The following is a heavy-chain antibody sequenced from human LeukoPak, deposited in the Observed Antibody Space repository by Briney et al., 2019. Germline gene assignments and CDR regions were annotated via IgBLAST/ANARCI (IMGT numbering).Heavy chain of an antibody. CDR1: GFTFSSYG. Sequence: PGGSLRLSCAASGFTFSSYGMHWVRQAPGKGLEWVAVIWYDGSNKYYADSVKGRFTISRDNSKNTLYLQMNSLRAEDTAVYYCAKAGDYDILNLFDYWGQGTLVTVSS. D-gene: IGHD3-9*01. CDR3: AKAGDYDILNLFDY. J-gene: IGHJ4*02. CDR2: IWYDGSNK. V-gene: IGHV3-33*06.